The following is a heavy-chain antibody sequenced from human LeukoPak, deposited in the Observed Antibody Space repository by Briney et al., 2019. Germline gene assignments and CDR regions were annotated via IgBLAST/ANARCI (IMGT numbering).Heavy chain of an antibody. D-gene: IGHD6-19*01. CDR2: ISSSSSYI. CDR1: GFTFSSYS. Sequence: PGGSLRLSCAASGFTFSSYSINWVRQAPGEGLEWVSSISSSSSYIYYADSVKGRFTISRDNAKNSLYLQMNSLRAEDTAVYYCARDPEYSSGGYYYGMDVWGQGTTVTVSS. J-gene: IGHJ6*02. V-gene: IGHV3-21*01. CDR3: ARDPEYSSGGYYYGMDV.